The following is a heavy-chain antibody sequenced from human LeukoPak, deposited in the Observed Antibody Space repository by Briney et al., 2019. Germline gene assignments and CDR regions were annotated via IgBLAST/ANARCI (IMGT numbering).Heavy chain of an antibody. CDR3: ARAHVGAYYFDY. CDR1: GYTFTGYY. J-gene: IGHJ4*02. V-gene: IGHV1-2*02. CDR2: INPNSGGT. Sequence: GASVKVSCKASGYTFTGYYMHWVRQAPGQGLEWMGWINPNSGGTNYAQKFQGRVTMTRDTSINTAYMELSRLRSDDTAVYYCARAHVGAYYFDYWGQGTLVTVSS. D-gene: IGHD1-26*01.